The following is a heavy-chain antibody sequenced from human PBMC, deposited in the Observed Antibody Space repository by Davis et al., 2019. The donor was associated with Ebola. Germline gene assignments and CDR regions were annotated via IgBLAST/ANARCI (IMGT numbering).Heavy chain of an antibody. CDR1: GYTFTSYY. V-gene: IGHV1-46*01. CDR3: ASLKRYCSGGSCYSTYGMDV. J-gene: IGHJ6*02. CDR2: INPSGGST. D-gene: IGHD2-15*01. Sequence: ASVKVSCKASGYTFTSYYMHWVRQAPGQGLEWMGIINPSGGSTSYAQKFQGRVTMTRDTSTSTVYMELSSLRSEDTAVYYCASLKRYCSGGSCYSTYGMDVWGQGTTVTVSS.